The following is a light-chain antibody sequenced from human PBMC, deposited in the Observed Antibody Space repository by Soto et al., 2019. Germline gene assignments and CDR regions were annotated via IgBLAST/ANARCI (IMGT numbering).Light chain of an antibody. CDR2: AAS. V-gene: IGKV1D-12*01. CDR1: QVISSW. CDR3: QQADSFPT. J-gene: IGKJ4*01. Sequence: DIQMTQSPSSVSASVGDRVTITCRARQVISSWLVLYQHKPGKAPKLLLYAASSLQSGVPSRFSGSGAGTEVTLTSSSLQPADFATHYCQQADSFPTFGGGTKVEIK.